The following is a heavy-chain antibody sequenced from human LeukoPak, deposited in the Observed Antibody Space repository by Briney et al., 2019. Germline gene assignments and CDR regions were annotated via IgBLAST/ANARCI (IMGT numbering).Heavy chain of an antibody. D-gene: IGHD2-15*01. CDR1: QLIFRDYW. CDR2: INKDGSEK. V-gene: IGHV3-7*01. Sequence: PGGSLRLSCAAYQLIFRDYWMSWVRQAPGMGLEWVANINKDGSEKYYVDSVKGRFTISRDNAKNSLFLEINSLRAEDTAVYYCATDGSSFDYWGQGTLVTVSS. CDR3: ATDGSSFDY. J-gene: IGHJ4*02.